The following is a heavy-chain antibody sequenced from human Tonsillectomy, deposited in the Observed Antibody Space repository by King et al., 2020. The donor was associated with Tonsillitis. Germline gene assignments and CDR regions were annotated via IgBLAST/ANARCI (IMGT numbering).Heavy chain of an antibody. J-gene: IGHJ4*02. CDR1: GVTFSTYS. CDR3: ARPQSGY. CDR2: ISTISTYI. Sequence: VQRVESGGGLVKPGGSLRLSCAASGVTFSTYSMNWVPEAPGKGLEWVSSISTISTYIYYADAVKGRFTISRDNAKNSLYLQMNSLCAEDTDVYYCARPQSGYWGQGTLVTVSS. D-gene: IGHD3-10*01. V-gene: IGHV3-21*01.